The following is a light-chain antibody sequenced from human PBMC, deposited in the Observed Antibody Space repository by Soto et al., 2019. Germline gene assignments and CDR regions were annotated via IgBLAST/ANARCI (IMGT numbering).Light chain of an antibody. J-gene: IGKJ5*01. Sequence: EIVLTQSPGTLSLSPGERATLSCRASQSVSSGYLAWYQQKAGQAPRLLIYDASSRATGIPDRFSGSGSGTDFTLTIVRLDPEDFAVYYCQQRGDWPPITFGQGTRLEIK. V-gene: IGKV3D-20*02. CDR3: QQRGDWPPIT. CDR2: DAS. CDR1: QSVSSGY.